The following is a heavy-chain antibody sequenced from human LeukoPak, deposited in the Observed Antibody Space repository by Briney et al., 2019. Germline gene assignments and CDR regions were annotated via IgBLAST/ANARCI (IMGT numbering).Heavy chain of an antibody. Sequence: PGGSLRLSCAASGITFSSYAMHWVRQAPGKGLEYVSAISSNGDSTYYANSVKGRFTISRDNSKNTLYLQMGSLRAEDMAVYYCAKDLTTVTTQGDYWGQGTLVTVSS. D-gene: IGHD4-17*01. V-gene: IGHV3-64*01. CDR3: AKDLTTVTTQGDY. J-gene: IGHJ4*02. CDR1: GITFSSYA. CDR2: ISSNGDST.